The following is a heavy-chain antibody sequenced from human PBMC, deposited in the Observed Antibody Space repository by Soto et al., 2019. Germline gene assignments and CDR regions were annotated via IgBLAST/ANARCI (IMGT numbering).Heavy chain of an antibody. J-gene: IGHJ4*02. CDR1: RCTPNNYK. CDR3: VRGGSANYYGLFDS. CDR2: IKSKTDGGTT. D-gene: IGHD1-26*01. Sequence: SRCTPNNYKKNWVRQAPGKGLEWVGRIKSKTDGGTTDYAAPVKGRFTISRDDSKNTLYLQVNSLRPEDTAVYYCVRGGSANYYGLFDSWGQGTLVTVSS. V-gene: IGHV3-15*07.